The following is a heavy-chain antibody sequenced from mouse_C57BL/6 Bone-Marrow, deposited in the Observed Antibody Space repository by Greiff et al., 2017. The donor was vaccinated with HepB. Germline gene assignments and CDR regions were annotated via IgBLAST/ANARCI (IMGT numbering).Heavy chain of an antibody. J-gene: IGHJ2*01. D-gene: IGHD2-3*01. V-gene: IGHV1-69*01. CDR3: ARKAIYDGYYPYYFDY. CDR1: GYTFTSYW. Sequence: VQLQQPGAELVMPGASVKLSCKASGYTFTSYWMHWVKQRPGQGLEWIGEIDPSDSYTNYNQKFKGKSTLTVDKSSSTAYMQLSSLTSEDSAVYYCARKAIYDGYYPYYFDYWGQGTTLTVSS. CDR2: IDPSDSYT.